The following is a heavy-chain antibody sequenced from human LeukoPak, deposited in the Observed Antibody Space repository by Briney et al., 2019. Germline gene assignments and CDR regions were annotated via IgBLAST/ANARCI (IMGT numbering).Heavy chain of an antibody. D-gene: IGHD1-26*01. Sequence: GGSLRLSCAASGITFSSYWIHWVRQSPGKGLVWVSRISSDGGVITYADSVKGRFTISRDNARNILYLQMNSLRAEDTAIYYCARGSSGNNFDYWGQGTLVTVSS. CDR2: ISSDGGVI. CDR3: ARGSSGNNFDY. CDR1: GITFSSYW. V-gene: IGHV3-74*01. J-gene: IGHJ4*02.